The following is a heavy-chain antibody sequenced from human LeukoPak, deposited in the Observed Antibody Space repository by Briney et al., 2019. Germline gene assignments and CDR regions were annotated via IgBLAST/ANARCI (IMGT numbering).Heavy chain of an antibody. V-gene: IGHV4-59*01. CDR1: GGSISSYY. CDR3: ARKGPSAAATVDY. Sequence: SETLSLTCTVSGGSISSYYWSWIRQPPGKGLEWIGYISYSGSTNYNPSLKSRVTISVDTSKNQLSLKLTSVTAADTAVYYCARKGPSAAATVDYWGQGTLVTVSS. CDR2: ISYSGST. D-gene: IGHD6-13*01. J-gene: IGHJ4*02.